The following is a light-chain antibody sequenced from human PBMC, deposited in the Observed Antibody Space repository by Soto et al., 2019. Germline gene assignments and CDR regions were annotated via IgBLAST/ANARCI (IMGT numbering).Light chain of an antibody. V-gene: IGKV1-39*01. Sequence: DIQMTQSPSSLSASVGDRVTITCRASQSISQSLNWYQQKPGRAPKLLIHATSRLQSGVPSRFSGSGSGTDFTLTISSLQPEDSATYYCLQSFTSPWTFGQGTRVDLK. CDR3: LQSFTSPWT. J-gene: IGKJ1*01. CDR1: QSISQS. CDR2: ATS.